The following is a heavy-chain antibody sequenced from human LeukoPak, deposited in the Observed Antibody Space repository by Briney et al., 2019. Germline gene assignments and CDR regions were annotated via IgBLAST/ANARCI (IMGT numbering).Heavy chain of an antibody. V-gene: IGHV4-31*03. CDR2: IYYGGST. J-gene: IGHJ4*02. CDR3: ASQTADYDSSGYYY. CDR1: GGSISSGGYY. D-gene: IGHD3-22*01. Sequence: SETLSLTCTVSGGSISSGGYYWSWIRQHPGKGLEWIGYIYYGGSTYYNPSLKSRVTISVDTSKNQFSLKLSSVTAADTAVYYCASQTADYDSSGYYYWGQGTLVTVSS.